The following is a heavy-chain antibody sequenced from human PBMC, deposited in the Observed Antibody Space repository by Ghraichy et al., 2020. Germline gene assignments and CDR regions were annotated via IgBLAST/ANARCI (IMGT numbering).Heavy chain of an antibody. V-gene: IGHV1-2*06. CDR1: GYTFTGYY. CDR3: ATVVVTAMVSAFDI. CDR2: INPNSGGT. D-gene: IGHD2-21*02. Sequence: ASVKVSCKASGYTFTGYYMHWVRQAPGQGLEWMGRINPNSGGTNYAQKFQGRVTMTRDTSISTAYMELSRLRSDDTAVYYCATVVVTAMVSAFDIWGQGTMVTVSS. J-gene: IGHJ3*02.